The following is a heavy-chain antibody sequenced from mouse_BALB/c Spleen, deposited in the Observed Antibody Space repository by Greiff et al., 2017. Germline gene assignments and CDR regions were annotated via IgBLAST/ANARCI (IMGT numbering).Heavy chain of an antibody. CDR3: AGYYGSSAWFAY. CDR2: INPSTGYT. D-gene: IGHD1-1*01. CDR1: GYTFTSYW. V-gene: IGHV1-4*01. Sequence: VQLQQSGAELARPGASVKLSCKASGYTFTSYWMHWVKQRPGQGLEWIGYINPSTGYTEYNQKFKDKATLTADKSSSTAYMQLSSLTSEDSAVYYCAGYYGSSAWFAYWGQGTLGTVSA. J-gene: IGHJ3*01.